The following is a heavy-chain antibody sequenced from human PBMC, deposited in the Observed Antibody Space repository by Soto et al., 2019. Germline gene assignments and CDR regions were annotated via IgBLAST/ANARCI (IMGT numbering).Heavy chain of an antibody. J-gene: IGHJ4*02. V-gene: IGHV4-30-4*01. CDR3: ARLRGLFSSGYYFDY. CDR1: GGSISSGDYY. D-gene: IGHD3-22*01. CDR2: IYYSGST. Sequence: PSETLSLTCTVSGGSISSGDYYWSWIRQPPGKGLEWIGYIYYSGSTYYNPSLKSRVTISVDTSKNQFSLKLSSVTAADTAVYYCARLRGLFSSGYYFDYWGQGTLVTVSS.